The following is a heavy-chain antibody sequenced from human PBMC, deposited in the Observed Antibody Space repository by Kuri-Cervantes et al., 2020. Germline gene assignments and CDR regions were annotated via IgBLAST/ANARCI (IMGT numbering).Heavy chain of an antibody. CDR2: ISSSTSYK. D-gene: IGHD3-10*01. Sequence: GESLKISCAASTFTFGDYGMNWVRQAPGKGLEWVASISSSTSYKNYADSVKGRFTISRDNVRNSLYLQMDSLRAEDTAVYYCVRESSYGFDIWGQGTTVTVSS. CDR3: VRESSYGFDI. V-gene: IGHV3-21*01. J-gene: IGHJ3*02. CDR1: TFTFGDYG.